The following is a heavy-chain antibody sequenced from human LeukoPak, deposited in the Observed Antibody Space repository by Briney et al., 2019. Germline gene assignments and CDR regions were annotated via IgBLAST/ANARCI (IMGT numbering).Heavy chain of an antibody. D-gene: IGHD2-15*01. CDR1: GDSIGSSHYY. Sequence: SETLSLTCTISGDSIGSSHYYWVWIRQRPGKGLEWVGSIYFEGSTYYNPALKSRVTIFSDTSKVQFSLKLSSVTATDTAVYYCAGRSHCTGSSCPSVWGQGTTVTVSS. J-gene: IGHJ6*02. CDR2: IYFEGST. V-gene: IGHV4-39*01. CDR3: AGRSHCTGSSCPSV.